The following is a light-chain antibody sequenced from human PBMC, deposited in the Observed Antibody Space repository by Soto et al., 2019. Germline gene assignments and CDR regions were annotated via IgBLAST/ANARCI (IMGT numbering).Light chain of an antibody. V-gene: IGKV1-5*01. CDR2: AAS. CDR1: QSISSW. Sequence: DIQMTQSPSTLSASVGDRVTITCRASQSISSWLAWYQQKAGKAPKLLIYAASTLQSGVPSRFSGSGSGTDFTLTISSLQSEDFATYYRQQLNSYPITFGQGTRLEIK. CDR3: QQLNSYPIT. J-gene: IGKJ5*01.